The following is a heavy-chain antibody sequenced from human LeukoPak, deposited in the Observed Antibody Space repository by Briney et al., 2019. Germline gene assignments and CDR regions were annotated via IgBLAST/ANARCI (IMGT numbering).Heavy chain of an antibody. V-gene: IGHV3-23*01. Sequence: GGSLRLSCEASVFTFSNYALSWVRQAPGKGLEWVSAIKGRFTISRDNSKNTLYLQMNSLRAEDTAVYYCAKGGIANHDYWGQGTLVTVSS. CDR2: I. D-gene: IGHD1-14*01. CDR1: VFTFSNYA. J-gene: IGHJ4*02. CDR3: AKGGIANHDY.